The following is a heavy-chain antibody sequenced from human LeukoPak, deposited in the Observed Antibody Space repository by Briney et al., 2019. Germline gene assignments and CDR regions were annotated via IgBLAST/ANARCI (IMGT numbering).Heavy chain of an antibody. J-gene: IGHJ5*02. V-gene: IGHV3-23*01. CDR2: ITGSGAST. CDR3: ARDFRSGFPNWFDP. CDR1: GFTFSSYA. Sequence: GGPLRLSCAASGFTFSSYAMTWVRQAPGKGLEWVSAITGSGASTFYADSVKGRFTISRDNSKNTLYLQMNSLRAEDAAVYYCARDFRSGFPNWFDPWGQGALVTVSS. D-gene: IGHD3-3*01.